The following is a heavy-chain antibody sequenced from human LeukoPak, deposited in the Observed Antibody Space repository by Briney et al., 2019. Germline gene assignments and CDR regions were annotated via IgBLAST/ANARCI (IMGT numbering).Heavy chain of an antibody. V-gene: IGHV1-2*02. CDR3: ARESEYYYFDY. Sequence: ASVRVSCKASGYTFTSYGINWVRQAPGQGLEWMGWINPNSGATNYAQKFQGRVTMTRDTSISTAYMELSRLRSDDTAVYYCARESEYYYFDYWGQGTLVTVSS. J-gene: IGHJ4*02. CDR1: GYTFTSYG. D-gene: IGHD6-6*01. CDR2: INPNSGAT.